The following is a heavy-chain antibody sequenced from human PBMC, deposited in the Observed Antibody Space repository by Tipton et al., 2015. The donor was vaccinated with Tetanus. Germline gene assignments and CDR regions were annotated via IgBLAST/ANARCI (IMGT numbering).Heavy chain of an antibody. Sequence: SLRLSCAASGFTLRSYSMNWVRQAPGKGLEWISYISTTSNTIYYADSVKGRFTISRDNSKDTLFLQMNSLRAEDTAVYYCARDPVLGIGTHWGQGTRVTVSS. D-gene: IGHD2-21*01. CDR2: ISTTSNTI. CDR3: ARDPVLGIGTH. V-gene: IGHV3-48*01. J-gene: IGHJ4*02. CDR1: GFTLRSYS.